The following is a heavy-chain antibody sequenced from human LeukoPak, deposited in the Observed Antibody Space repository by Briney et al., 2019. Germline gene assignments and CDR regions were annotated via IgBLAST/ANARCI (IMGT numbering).Heavy chain of an antibody. CDR2: IYYSGST. J-gene: IGHJ4*02. D-gene: IGHD6-19*01. CDR1: GGSVSSTTYY. V-gene: IGHV4-39*01. Sequence: NPSETLSLTCTVSGGSVSSTTYYWGWIRQPPGKGLEWIGSIYYSGSTYYNASLKSRGTISVDTSKNQFSLKLNSVTAADTAVYFCARQVVAVAGTGYFDYWGQGTLVTVSS. CDR3: ARQVVAVAGTGYFDY.